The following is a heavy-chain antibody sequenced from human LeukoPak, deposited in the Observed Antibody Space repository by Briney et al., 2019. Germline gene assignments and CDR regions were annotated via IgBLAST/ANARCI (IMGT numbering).Heavy chain of an antibody. V-gene: IGHV1-2*02. CDR3: ARGPIVENDF. CDR2: INPDTGDT. D-gene: IGHD2-21*01. J-gene: IGHJ4*02. Sequence: ASVKVSCKASGYSFTDFYMRWVRQAPGQGLEWMGWINPDTGDTNYVQNFQGRVTMTRDTSISTVYMELSRLTSGDTAVYYCARGPIVENDFWGQGTLVTVSS. CDR1: GYSFTDFY.